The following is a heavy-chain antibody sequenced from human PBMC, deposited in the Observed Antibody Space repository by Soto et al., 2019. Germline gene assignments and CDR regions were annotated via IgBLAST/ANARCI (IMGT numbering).Heavy chain of an antibody. D-gene: IGHD2-2*01. CDR3: AREGIGYCKRTSCRGVDV. CDR1: GGSINNGDYY. Sequence: QVQLQESGPGLVKPSQTLSLTCTVSGGSINNGDYYWSWIRQPPGKGLEWIGYMYYSGNTYYNPSLKSRGTISIDPSKNQFSLKLRSVTVADTAVYFCAREGIGYCKRTSCRGVDVWGQGTTVIVSS. J-gene: IGHJ6*02. CDR2: MYYSGNT. V-gene: IGHV4-30-4*01.